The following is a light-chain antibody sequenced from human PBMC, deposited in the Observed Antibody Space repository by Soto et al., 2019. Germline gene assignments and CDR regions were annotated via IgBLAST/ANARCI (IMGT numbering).Light chain of an antibody. J-gene: IGKJ2*01. CDR3: QQHGSAPNT. CDR2: ATS. Sequence: IVLTQSPGTLSLSPGERATLPCRASQSVTSNFLAWYQQKPGQAPRLLIFATSNRATGIPDRFSGSGSGTDFTLTIRGLEPEDFAVYYCQQHGSAPNTFGQGTKLEI. V-gene: IGKV3-20*01. CDR1: QSVTSNF.